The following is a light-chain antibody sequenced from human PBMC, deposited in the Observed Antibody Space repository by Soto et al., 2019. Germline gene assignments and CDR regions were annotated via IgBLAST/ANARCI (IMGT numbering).Light chain of an antibody. J-gene: IGKJ1*01. Sequence: DIQMTQSPSTLSASVGDRVTITCRASQSISSWLAWYQQRPGKAPKVLIYAASTLQSGVPPRFSGSGSGTFFTLTISSLQPDDSATYYCLQDHDYPHTFGQGTKVEIK. V-gene: IGKV1-5*01. CDR3: LQDHDYPHT. CDR2: AAS. CDR1: QSISSW.